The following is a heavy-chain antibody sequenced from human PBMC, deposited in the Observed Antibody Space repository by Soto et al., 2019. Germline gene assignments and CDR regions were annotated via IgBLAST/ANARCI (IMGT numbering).Heavy chain of an antibody. CDR3: ARDVESGSSQYYYYFYGMDV. Sequence: QVQLVESGGGVVQPGRSLRLSCAASGFTFSSYAMHWVRQAPGKGLEWVAVISYDGSNKYYADSVKGRFTISRDNSKNTLYLQMNSQRAEDSAAYYCARDVESGSSQYYYYFYGMDVWGQGATVTVSS. J-gene: IGHJ6*02. D-gene: IGHD1-26*01. CDR1: GFTFSSYA. V-gene: IGHV3-30*14. CDR2: ISYDGSNK.